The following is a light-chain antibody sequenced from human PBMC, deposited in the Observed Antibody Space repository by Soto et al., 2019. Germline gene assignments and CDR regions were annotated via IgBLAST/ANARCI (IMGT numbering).Light chain of an antibody. Sequence: EIVLTQSPATLSLSPGERATLSCRASQSVSSYLAWYQQKPGQAPRLLIYDASNRATGIPARFSGSGSGTGFTLTISSLEPDDFAVYYCQQRSNWWTFGQGTKVEIK. CDR1: QSVSSY. V-gene: IGKV3-11*01. CDR2: DAS. J-gene: IGKJ1*01. CDR3: QQRSNWWT.